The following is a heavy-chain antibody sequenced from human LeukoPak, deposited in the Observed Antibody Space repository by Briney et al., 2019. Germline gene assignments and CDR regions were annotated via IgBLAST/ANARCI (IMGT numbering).Heavy chain of an antibody. V-gene: IGHV4-31*03. CDR3: ARDQSGYYGSGSYGMDV. D-gene: IGHD3-10*01. CDR2: IYYSGST. CDR1: GGSISSGGYY. J-gene: IGHJ6*04. Sequence: PSQTLSLTCTVSGGSISSGGYYWSWIRQHPGKGLEWIGYIYYSGSTYYNPSLKSRVTISVDTSKNQFSLKLSSVTAADTAVYYCARDQSGYYGSGSYGMDVRGKGTTVTVSS.